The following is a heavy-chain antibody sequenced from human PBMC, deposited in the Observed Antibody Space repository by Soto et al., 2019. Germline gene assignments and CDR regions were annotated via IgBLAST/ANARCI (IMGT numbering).Heavy chain of an antibody. J-gene: IGHJ6*02. V-gene: IGHV3-53*01. D-gene: IGHD4-17*01. Sequence: GGSLRLSCAASGFAVNVNYMTWVRQAPGKGLEWVSFIYTDGRTFYVDSVKGRFTISRDDSENTVYLQMNSLRVEDTAVYYCARDPAVTTDYGLDVWGQGTTVTVSS. CDR1: GFAVNVNY. CDR2: IYTDGRT. CDR3: ARDPAVTTDYGLDV.